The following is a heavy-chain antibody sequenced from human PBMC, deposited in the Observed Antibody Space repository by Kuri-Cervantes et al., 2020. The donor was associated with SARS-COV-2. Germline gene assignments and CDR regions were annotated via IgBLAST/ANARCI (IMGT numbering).Heavy chain of an antibody. D-gene: IGHD6-19*01. Sequence: GGFLRLLCTASGYTFSSYGMHWVRQAPGKALEWVAVIWYDGNNKYYADSVKGLFTIYRDKSKNTVNLKMNSLSGEDTALYYCARAGYSTGWFPDWYFDLWGRGTLVTVSS. CDR3: ARAGYSTGWFPDWYFDL. V-gene: IGHV3-33*08. CDR1: GYTFSSYG. CDR2: IWYDGNNK. J-gene: IGHJ2*01.